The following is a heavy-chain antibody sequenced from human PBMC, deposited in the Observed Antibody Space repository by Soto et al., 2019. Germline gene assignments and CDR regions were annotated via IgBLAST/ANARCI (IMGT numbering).Heavy chain of an antibody. Sequence: QITLKESGPTLVKPTQTLTLTCTFSGFSLSTSGVGVGWIRQPPGKALEWLALIYWDDDKRYRPSLKSRLTITKDPSKNQVVLTMTNMDPVDTATYYCAHTDCTNGVCYSPFDYWGQGTLVTVSS. CDR2: IYWDDDK. J-gene: IGHJ4*02. D-gene: IGHD2-8*01. CDR1: GFSLSTSGVG. CDR3: AHTDCTNGVCYSPFDY. V-gene: IGHV2-5*02.